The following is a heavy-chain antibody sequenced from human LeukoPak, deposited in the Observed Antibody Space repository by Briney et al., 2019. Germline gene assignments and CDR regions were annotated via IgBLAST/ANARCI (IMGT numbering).Heavy chain of an antibody. V-gene: IGHV4-39*01. CDR3: ATYRPVWGIDY. CDR1: GDSVSSGTYY. Sequence: PSETLSLACTVSGDSVSSGTYYWAWIRQPPGKGLEWIGSIYYSGSTYYNPSLKSRVTISVDTSKNQFSLRLSSVTAADTAVYYCATYRPVWGIDYWSQGTLVTVSS. D-gene: IGHD3-16*01. CDR2: IYYSGST. J-gene: IGHJ4*02.